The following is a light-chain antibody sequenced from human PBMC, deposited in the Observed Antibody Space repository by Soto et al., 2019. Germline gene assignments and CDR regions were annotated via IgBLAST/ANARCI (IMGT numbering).Light chain of an antibody. CDR1: SSDVGGYNY. J-gene: IGLJ1*01. CDR2: EVS. V-gene: IGLV2-14*01. Sequence: QSVLTQPASVSGSPGQSITISCTGTSSDVGGYNYVSWYQHHPGKAPKLLIYEVSYRPSGVSDRFSGSKSANTASLTISGLQADDEADYYCISYTVSRSYVFGPGTKVTVL. CDR3: ISYTVSRSYV.